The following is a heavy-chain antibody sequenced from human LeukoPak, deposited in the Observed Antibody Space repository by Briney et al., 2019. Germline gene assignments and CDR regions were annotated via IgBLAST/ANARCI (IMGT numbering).Heavy chain of an antibody. CDR1: GGSISSYY. CDR2: IYYSGST. J-gene: IGHJ4*02. CDR3: ARDYQSSGWPYYFDY. D-gene: IGHD6-19*01. V-gene: IGHV4-59*01. Sequence: KPSETLSLTCTVSGGSISSYYWSWIRQPPGKGLEWIGYIYYSGSTNYNPSLKSRVTISVDTSKNQFSLKLSSVTAADTAVYYCARDYQSSGWPYYFDYWGQGTLVTVSS.